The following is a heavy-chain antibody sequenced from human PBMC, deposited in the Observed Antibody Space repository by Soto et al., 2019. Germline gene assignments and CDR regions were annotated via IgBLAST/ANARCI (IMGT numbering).Heavy chain of an antibody. J-gene: IGHJ6*02. Sequence: GGSLRLSCAASGFTFSSYAMHWVRQAPGKXLEWVAVISYDGSNKYYADSVKGRFTISRDNSKNTLYLQMNSLRAEDTAVYYCARGPGGYCSGGSCYEGYYYGMDVWGQGTTVTVSS. V-gene: IGHV3-30-3*01. D-gene: IGHD2-15*01. CDR3: ARGPGGYCSGGSCYEGYYYGMDV. CDR2: ISYDGSNK. CDR1: GFTFSSYA.